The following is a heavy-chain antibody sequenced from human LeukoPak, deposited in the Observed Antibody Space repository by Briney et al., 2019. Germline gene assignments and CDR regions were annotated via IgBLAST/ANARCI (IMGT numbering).Heavy chain of an antibody. Sequence: ASETLSLTCTVSGGSISSSSYYWGWIRQPPGKGLEWIGSIYYSGSTYYNPSLKSRVTISVDTSKNQFSLKLSSVTAADTAVYYCAKDHTYYYDSSGYYFDYWGQGTLVTVSS. D-gene: IGHD3-22*01. V-gene: IGHV4-39*01. CDR1: GGSISSSSYY. J-gene: IGHJ4*02. CDR3: AKDHTYYYDSSGYYFDY. CDR2: IYYSGST.